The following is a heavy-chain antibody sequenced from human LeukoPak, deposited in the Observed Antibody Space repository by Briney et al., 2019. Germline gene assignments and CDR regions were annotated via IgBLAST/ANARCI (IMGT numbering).Heavy chain of an antibody. CDR3: AREVDGDYGQYYFDY. Sequence: PGGSLRLSCAASGFTVSSNYMSWVRQAPGKGLEWDSVIYSGGSTYYADSVKGRFTISRDNSKNTLYLQMNSLRAEDTAVYYCAREVDGDYGQYYFDYWGQGTLVTVSS. V-gene: IGHV3-53*01. CDR2: IYSGGST. D-gene: IGHD4-17*01. J-gene: IGHJ4*02. CDR1: GFTVSSNY.